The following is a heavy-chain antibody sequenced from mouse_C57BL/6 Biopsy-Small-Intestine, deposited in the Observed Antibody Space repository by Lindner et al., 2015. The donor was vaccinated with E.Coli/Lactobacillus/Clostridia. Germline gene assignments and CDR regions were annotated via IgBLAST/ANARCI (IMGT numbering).Heavy chain of an antibody. CDR1: TYT. V-gene: IGHV1S40*01. D-gene: IGHD3-2*02. CDR3: ATESQAAGNYLEY. Sequence: TYTITWVRQAPGQGLEWLGHFITVFNAADYAQRFQGRITLTADSLTDTAYMELDSLTSEDTAVYYCATESQAAGNYLEYWGQGSLVTVS. CDR2: FITVFNAA. J-gene: IGHJ3*01.